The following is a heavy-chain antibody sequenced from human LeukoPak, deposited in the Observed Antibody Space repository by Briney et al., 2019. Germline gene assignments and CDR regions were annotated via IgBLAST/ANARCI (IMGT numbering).Heavy chain of an antibody. CDR2: INPSGGST. CDR3: ARSDDYGDYGQRKAIDI. J-gene: IGHJ3*02. D-gene: IGHD4-17*01. CDR1: GYTFTSYY. Sequence: ASVKVSCKASGYTFTSYYMHWVRQAPGQGLEWMGIINPSGGSTSYAQKFQGRVTMTRDTSISTAYMELSRLKSDDTAVYYCARSDDYGDYGQRKAIDIWGQGTMVTVSP. V-gene: IGHV1-46*01.